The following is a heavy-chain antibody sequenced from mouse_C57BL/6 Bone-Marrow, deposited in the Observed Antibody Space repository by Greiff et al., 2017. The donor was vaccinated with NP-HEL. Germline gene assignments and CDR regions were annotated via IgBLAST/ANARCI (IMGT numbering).Heavy chain of an antibody. CDR3: ARYPAFMEY. J-gene: IGHJ4*01. V-gene: IGHV1-59*01. Sequence: QVQLQQPGAELVRPGTSVKLSCKASGYTFTSYWMHWVKQRPGQGLEWIGVIDPSDSYTNYNQKFKGKATLTVDTSSSTAYMQLSSLTSEDAAVYYCARYPAFMEYWGQGTSVTVSS. CDR1: GYTFTSYW. CDR2: IDPSDSYT.